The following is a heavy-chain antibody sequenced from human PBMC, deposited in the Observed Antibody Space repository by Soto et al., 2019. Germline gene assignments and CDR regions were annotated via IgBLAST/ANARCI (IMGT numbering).Heavy chain of an antibody. D-gene: IGHD1-1*01. CDR1: GYTFTSYG. Sequence: ASVKVSCKASGYTFTSYGISWVRQAPGQGLEWMGWISAYNGNTNYAQKLQGRVTMTTDTSTSTAYMELRSLRSDDTAVYYCARDVPNQLARTWNRDAFDIWGQGTMVTVSS. CDR3: ARDVPNQLARTWNRDAFDI. CDR2: ISAYNGNT. V-gene: IGHV1-18*01. J-gene: IGHJ3*02.